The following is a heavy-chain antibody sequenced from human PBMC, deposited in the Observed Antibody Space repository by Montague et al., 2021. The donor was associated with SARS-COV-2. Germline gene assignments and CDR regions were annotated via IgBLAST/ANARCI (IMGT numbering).Heavy chain of an antibody. Sequence: SETLSLTCTVSGVSVTDYYWSWIRQPPGKGLEWVGDVLYNKGTDFNPSLKSRVSISVDTSKNQFSLRLTSATAADTAFYYCVRDLHYDGLNGPPDVWGQGTLVTVSS. CDR2: VLYNKGT. D-gene: IGHD3-9*01. V-gene: IGHV4-4*08. J-gene: IGHJ4*01. CDR3: VRDLHYDGLNGPPDV. CDR1: GVSVTDYY.